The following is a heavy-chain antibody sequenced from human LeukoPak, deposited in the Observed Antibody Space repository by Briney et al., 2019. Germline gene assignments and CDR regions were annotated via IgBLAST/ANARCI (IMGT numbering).Heavy chain of an antibody. CDR1: GFTFSSYS. J-gene: IGHJ4*02. Sequence: GGSLRLSCAASGFTFSSYSMNWVRQAPGKGLEWVSSISSSSSYIYYADSVKGRFTIPRDNAKNSLYLQMNSLRAEDTAVYYCARDRGTMIVVVTAFDYWGQGTLVTVSS. V-gene: IGHV3-21*01. CDR2: ISSSSSYI. D-gene: IGHD3-22*01. CDR3: ARDRGTMIVVVTAFDY.